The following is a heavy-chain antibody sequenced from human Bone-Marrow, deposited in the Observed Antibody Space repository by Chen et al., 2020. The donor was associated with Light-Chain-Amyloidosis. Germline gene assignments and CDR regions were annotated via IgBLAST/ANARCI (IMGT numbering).Heavy chain of an antibody. CDR1: GYTFPNYW. D-gene: IGHD5-12*01. J-gene: IGHJ4*02. CDR3: ARRRDGYNVDY. V-gene: IGHV5-51*01. CDR2: IYPDDSDA. Sequence: EVQLEQTGQDVKKPGESLKLSCKGSGYTFPNYWIGWVRQMPGKGLEWMGVIYPDDSDARYSPSFEGQVTISADKSITTAYLQWRSLKASDTAMYYCARRRDGYNVDYWGQGTLVTVSS.